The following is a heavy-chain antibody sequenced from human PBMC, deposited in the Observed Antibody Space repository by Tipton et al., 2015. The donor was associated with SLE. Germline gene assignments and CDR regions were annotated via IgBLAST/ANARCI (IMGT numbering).Heavy chain of an antibody. V-gene: IGHV4-34*01. Sequence: LRLSCAVYGGSFSGYYWSWIRQPPGKGLEWIGEINHSGSTNYNPSLKSQVTISVDTSKNQFSLKLSSVTAADTAVYYCARGGGSSTSRYFDLWGRGTLVTVSS. D-gene: IGHD2-2*01. CDR1: GGSFSGYY. J-gene: IGHJ2*01. CDR2: INHSGST. CDR3: ARGGGSSTSRYFDL.